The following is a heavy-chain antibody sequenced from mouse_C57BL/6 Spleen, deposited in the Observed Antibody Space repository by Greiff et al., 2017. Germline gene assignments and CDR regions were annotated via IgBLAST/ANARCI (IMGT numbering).Heavy chain of an antibody. V-gene: IGHV3-1*01. CDR3: ARGGRSHWYFDV. Sequence: EVMLVESGPGMVKPSQSLSLTCTVTGYSITSGYDWHWIRHFPGNKLEWMGYISYSGSTNYNPSLKSRISITHDTSKNHFFLKLNSVTTEDTATXYCARGGRSHWYFDVWGTGTTVTVSS. J-gene: IGHJ1*03. CDR2: ISYSGST. CDR1: GYSITSGYD.